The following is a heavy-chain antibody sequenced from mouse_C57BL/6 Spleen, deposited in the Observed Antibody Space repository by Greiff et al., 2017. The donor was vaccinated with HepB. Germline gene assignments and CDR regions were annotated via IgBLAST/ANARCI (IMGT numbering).Heavy chain of an antibody. CDR2: IYPRSGNT. J-gene: IGHJ4*01. Sequence: QVQLQQSGAELARPGASVKLSCKASGYTFTSYVISWVKQRTGQGLEWIGEIYPRSGNTYYNEKFKGKATLTADKSSSTAYMELRSLTSEDSAVYFCAKGYYYYGSSSNAMDYWGQGTSVTVSS. D-gene: IGHD1-1*01. CDR1: GYTFTSYV. V-gene: IGHV1-81*01. CDR3: AKGYYYYGSSSNAMDY.